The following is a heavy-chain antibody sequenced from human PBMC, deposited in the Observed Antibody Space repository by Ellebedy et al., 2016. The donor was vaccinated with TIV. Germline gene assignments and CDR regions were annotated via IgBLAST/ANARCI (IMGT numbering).Heavy chain of an antibody. CDR2: IKQDGSEN. CDR3: ARQRYDSGGYGHDY. Sequence: GESLKISXVASGFTFSRYYMSWVRQAPGKGLEWVANIKQDGSENNYVDSVKGRFTISRDNAKSSLYLQMNSLKAEDTAMYYCARQRYDSGGYGHDYWGQGTLVTVSS. CDR1: GFTFSRYY. D-gene: IGHD3-22*01. J-gene: IGHJ4*02. V-gene: IGHV3-7*03.